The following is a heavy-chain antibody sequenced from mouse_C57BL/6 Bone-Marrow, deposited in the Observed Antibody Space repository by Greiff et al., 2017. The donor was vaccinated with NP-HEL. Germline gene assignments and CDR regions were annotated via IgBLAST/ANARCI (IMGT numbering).Heavy chain of an antibody. Sequence: QVQLQQSGAELEKPGASVKLSCKASGYTFTSYWMHWVKQRPGQGLEWIGMIHPNSGSTNYNEKFKSKATLTVDKSSSTAYMQLSSLTSEDSAVYYCARGLLWLRRRDYYAMDYWGQGTSVTVSS. D-gene: IGHD2-2*01. J-gene: IGHJ4*01. CDR3: ARGLLWLRRRDYYAMDY. CDR2: IHPNSGST. V-gene: IGHV1-64*01. CDR1: GYTFTSYW.